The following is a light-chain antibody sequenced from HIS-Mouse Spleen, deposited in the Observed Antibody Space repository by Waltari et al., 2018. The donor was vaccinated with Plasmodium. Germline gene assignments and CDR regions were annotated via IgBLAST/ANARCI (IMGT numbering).Light chain of an antibody. CDR2: GAS. J-gene: IGKJ2*01. V-gene: IGKV3-20*01. CDR1: QSVSSSY. CDR3: QQYGSSPYT. Sequence: EIVLTQSPGTLSLSPGERATLSCRASQSVSSSYLAWYQQKPGPAPRRLIYGASSRATGIPYRFSGSGSGTDFTLTISRLEPEDFAVYYCQQYGSSPYTFGQGTKLEIK.